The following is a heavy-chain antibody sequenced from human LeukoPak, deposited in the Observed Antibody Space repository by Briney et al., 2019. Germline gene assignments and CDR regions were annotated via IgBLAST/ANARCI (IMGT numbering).Heavy chain of an antibody. CDR2: INSDGSST. V-gene: IGHV3-74*01. CDR3: AGGHCSGGSCYLYYYYMDV. D-gene: IGHD2-15*01. Sequence: GGSLRLSCAASGFTFSSYWMHWVRQAPGKGLVWVSRINSDGSSTSYADSVKGRFTISRDNAKNTLYLQMNSLRAEDTAVYYCAGGHCSGGSCYLYYYYMDVWGKGTTVTVSS. J-gene: IGHJ6*03. CDR1: GFTFSSYW.